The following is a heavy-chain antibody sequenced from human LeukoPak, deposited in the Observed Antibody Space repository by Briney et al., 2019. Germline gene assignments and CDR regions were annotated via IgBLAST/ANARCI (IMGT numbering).Heavy chain of an antibody. Sequence: GGSLRLSCAASGFTFSNAWMSWVRQAPGKGLEWVSAIRGSGGDTYYADSVKGRFTISRDNFKNTLCLQMNSLRAEDTAVYYCAKGVLTTVTPWGYWGQGTLVTVSS. CDR3: AKGVLTTVTPWGY. CDR1: GFTFSNAW. V-gene: IGHV3-23*01. CDR2: IRGSGGDT. J-gene: IGHJ4*02. D-gene: IGHD4-17*01.